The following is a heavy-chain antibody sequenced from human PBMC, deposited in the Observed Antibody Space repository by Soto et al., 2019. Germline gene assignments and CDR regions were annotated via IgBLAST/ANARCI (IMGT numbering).Heavy chain of an antibody. Sequence: QVQLVQSGAEVKKPGSSVKVSCKASGGTFSSYAISWVRQAPGQGLEWMGGIIPIFGTANYAQKFQGRVTITAAESTSTAYMELSSLRSEDTAVYYCARGGSRGSGSSIVPSYYYYGMDVWGQGTTVTVSS. CDR3: ARGGSRGSGSSIVPSYYYYGMDV. CDR2: IIPIFGTA. J-gene: IGHJ6*02. D-gene: IGHD3-10*01. V-gene: IGHV1-69*12. CDR1: GGTFSSYA.